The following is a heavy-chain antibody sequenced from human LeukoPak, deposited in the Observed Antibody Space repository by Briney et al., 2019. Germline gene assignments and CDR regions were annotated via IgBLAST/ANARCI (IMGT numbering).Heavy chain of an antibody. CDR3: ARDQHDYGGNSSIY. CDR2: FSSSSSYI. V-gene: IGHV3-21*01. D-gene: IGHD4-23*01. CDR1: GFTFSSYS. J-gene: IGHJ4*02. Sequence: GGSLRLSCAASGFTFSSYSMNWVRQAPGKGLEWVSSFSSSSSYIYYADSVKGRFTISRDNAKNSLYLQMNSLRAEDTAVYYCARDQHDYGGNSSIYWGQGTLVTGSS.